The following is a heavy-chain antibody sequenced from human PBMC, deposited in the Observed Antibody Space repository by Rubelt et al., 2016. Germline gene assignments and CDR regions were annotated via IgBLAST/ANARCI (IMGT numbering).Heavy chain of an antibody. CDR3: VRIFDH. V-gene: IGHV4-34*01. CDR2: INHSGRT. CDR1: GGSFSRYY. J-gene: IGHJ4*02. Sequence: QVQLQQWGAGLLKPSETLSLTCAVYGGSFSRYYRNWIRQPPGKGLEWIGEINHSGRTNYTPSLKSRVLISVDTPKNQFSLGLSSVTAADTAVYYCVRIFDHWGQGTLVTVSS.